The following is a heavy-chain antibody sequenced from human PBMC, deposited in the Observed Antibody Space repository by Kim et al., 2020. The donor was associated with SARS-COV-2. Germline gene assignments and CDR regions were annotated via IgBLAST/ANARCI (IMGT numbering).Heavy chain of an antibody. V-gene: IGHV3-30*18. CDR2: ISYDGSNK. D-gene: IGHD3-22*01. CDR3: AKLDSLNYYDSSGSRDA. J-gene: IGHJ3*01. CDR1: GFTFSSYG. Sequence: GGSLRLSCAASGFTFSSYGMHWVRQAPGKGLEWVAVISYDGSNKYYADSVKGRFTISRDNSKNTLYLQMNSLRAEDTAVYYCAKLDSLNYYDSSGSRDA.